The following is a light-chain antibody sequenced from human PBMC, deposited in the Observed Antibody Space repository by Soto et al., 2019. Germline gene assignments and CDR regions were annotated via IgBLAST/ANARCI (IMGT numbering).Light chain of an antibody. J-gene: IGLJ1*01. CDR3: SSYTSNSSYV. Sequence: QSVLTQPASVSGSPGQSITISCTGTSSDVGLYDYVSWYQQHPGKAPQLMVYEVSNRPSGVSNRFSASKSGNTASLSISGLQAGDEADYFCSSYTSNSSYVFGSGTKVTVL. V-gene: IGLV2-14*01. CDR1: SSDVGLYDY. CDR2: EVS.